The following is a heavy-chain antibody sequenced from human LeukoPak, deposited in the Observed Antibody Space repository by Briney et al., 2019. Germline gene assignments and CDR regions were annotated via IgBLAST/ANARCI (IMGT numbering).Heavy chain of an antibody. Sequence: GRSLRLSCAASGFTFSSYGMHWVRQAPGKGLEWVAVISYDGSNKYYADSVKGRFTISRDNSKNTLYLQLNSLRAEDTAVYYCARDTSPTYCGGDCYPTREGLDYWGQGTLVTVSS. V-gene: IGHV3-30*03. CDR3: ARDTSPTYCGGDCYPTREGLDY. CDR2: ISYDGSNK. D-gene: IGHD2-21*01. J-gene: IGHJ4*02. CDR1: GFTFSSYG.